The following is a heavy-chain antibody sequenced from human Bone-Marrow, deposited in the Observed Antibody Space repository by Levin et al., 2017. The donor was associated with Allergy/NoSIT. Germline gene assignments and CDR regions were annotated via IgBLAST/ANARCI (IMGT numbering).Heavy chain of an antibody. CDR1: GYTLTELS. D-gene: IGHD3-10*01. Sequence: ASVKVSCKVSGYTLTELSMHWVRQAPGKGLEWMGGFDPDDGETIYAQKFQGRVTITDDTSTDTTYMELSSLTSEDTAVYYCATESPGDIAIYGMDVWGQGTTVTVSS. J-gene: IGHJ6*02. CDR2: FDPDDGET. V-gene: IGHV1-24*01. CDR3: ATESPGDIAIYGMDV.